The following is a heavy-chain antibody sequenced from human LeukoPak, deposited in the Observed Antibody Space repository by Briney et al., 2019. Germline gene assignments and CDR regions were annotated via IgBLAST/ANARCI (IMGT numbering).Heavy chain of an antibody. CDR3: AVAQTSIAALDY. D-gene: IGHD6-6*01. CDR2: INPNSGGT. V-gene: IGHV1-2*02. J-gene: IGHJ4*02. CDR1: GYTFTGYY. Sequence: ASVKVSCKASGYTFTGYYMHWARQAPGQGLEWMGWINPNSGGTNYAQKFQGRVTMTRDTSISTAYMELSRLRSDDTAVYYCAVAQTSIAALDYWGQGTLLTVSS.